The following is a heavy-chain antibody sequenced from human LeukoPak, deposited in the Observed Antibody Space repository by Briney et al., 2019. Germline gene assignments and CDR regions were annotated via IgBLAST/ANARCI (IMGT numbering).Heavy chain of an antibody. CDR1: GFTFSGSP. Sequence: GGSLRLSCAASGFTFSGSPIHWVRQASGKGLEWVGRIRSKANTYATAYAASMQGRFTISRDDSKNTAYLQMNSLKTEDTAVYYCTRLLVGATAHWGQGTLVTVSS. CDR2: IRSKANTYAT. CDR3: TRLLVGATAH. D-gene: IGHD1-26*01. J-gene: IGHJ4*02. V-gene: IGHV3-73*01.